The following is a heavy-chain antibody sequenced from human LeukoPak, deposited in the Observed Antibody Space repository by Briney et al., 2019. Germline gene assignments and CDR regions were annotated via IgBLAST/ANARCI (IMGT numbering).Heavy chain of an antibody. Sequence: SGTLSLTCTVSGDSITSYYWSWIRQPPGKGLEWVGYIYHSGSSNYNPSLRSRVAISVGTSKNQFSLKLSSVTAADTAVYYCARGPSSSSFLDYWGQGTLVTVSS. CDR3: ARGPSSSSFLDY. J-gene: IGHJ4*02. V-gene: IGHV4-59*12. CDR2: IYHSGSS. CDR1: GDSITSYY. D-gene: IGHD6-13*01.